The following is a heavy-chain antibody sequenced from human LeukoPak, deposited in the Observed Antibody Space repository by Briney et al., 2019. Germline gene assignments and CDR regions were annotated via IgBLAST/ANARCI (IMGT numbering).Heavy chain of an antibody. CDR3: ARQVDTVMALPDY. J-gene: IGHJ4*02. CDR2: INPNSGGT. D-gene: IGHD5-18*01. V-gene: IGHV1-2*02. CDR1: GYTFTGYY. Sequence: GASVKVSCKASGYTFTGYYMHWVRQAPGQGLEWMGWINPNSGGTNYAQKLQGRVTMTIDTSTTTAYLELRSLRSDDTAIYYCARQVDTVMALPDYWGQGTLVIVSS.